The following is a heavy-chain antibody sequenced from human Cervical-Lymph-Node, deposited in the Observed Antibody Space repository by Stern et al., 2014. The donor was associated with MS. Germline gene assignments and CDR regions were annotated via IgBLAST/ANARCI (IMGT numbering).Heavy chain of an antibody. V-gene: IGHV3-33*03. CDR1: GFTFRNYG. Sequence: VQLVESGGGVVQPGRSLRLSCVASGFTFRNYGMHWVRQAPGKGLEWVAVIWFDGTGKFYADSVKGRFTISRDNSKNTLFLQMNSLRAEDTAVYYCARRGISGNSHLDYWGQGTLVTVSS. D-gene: IGHD2-15*01. CDR2: IWFDGTGK. J-gene: IGHJ4*02. CDR3: ARRGISGNSHLDY.